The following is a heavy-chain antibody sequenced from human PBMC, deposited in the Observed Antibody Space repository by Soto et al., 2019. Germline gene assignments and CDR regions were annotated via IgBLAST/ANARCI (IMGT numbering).Heavy chain of an antibody. Sequence: GGSLRLSCAASGFTFSNAWMSWVRQAPGKGLEWVGRIKSKTDGGTTDYAAPVKGRFTISRDDSKNTLYLQMNSLKTEDTAVYYCTTLFIAAAFAALDYCGPGPLVTGSS. CDR1: GFTFSNAW. CDR3: TTLFIAAAFAALDY. V-gene: IGHV3-15*01. J-gene: IGHJ4*02. CDR2: IKSKTDGGTT. D-gene: IGHD6-13*01.